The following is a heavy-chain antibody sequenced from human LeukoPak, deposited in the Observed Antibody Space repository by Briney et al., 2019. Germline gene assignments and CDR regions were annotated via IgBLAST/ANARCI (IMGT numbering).Heavy chain of an antibody. CDR2: INHSGST. Sequence: SETLSLTCTVYGKSFSGYYWTCIRQSPGKGLEWIGEINHSGSTNYNPSLKSRVSISIDTSKNHLPLKLSSVTAADTAVYYCARGRVSVTGYYFAMDVWGQGTTVTVSS. D-gene: IGHD2-21*02. CDR3: ARGRVSVTGYYFAMDV. CDR1: GKSFSGYY. V-gene: IGHV4-34*01. J-gene: IGHJ6*02.